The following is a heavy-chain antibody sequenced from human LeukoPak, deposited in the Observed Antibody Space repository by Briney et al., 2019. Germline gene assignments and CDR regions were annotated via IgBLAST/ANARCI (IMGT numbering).Heavy chain of an antibody. J-gene: IGHJ4*02. CDR2: IGYSGDS. CDR1: GGSISSSSYY. D-gene: IGHD5-24*01. V-gene: IGHV4-31*03. Sequence: SETLSLTCTVSGGSISSSSYYWGWIRQPPGEGLEWIGYIGYSGDSYYNPSLRSRVTISVDTSKKQFSLGLNSVTAADTAVYYCARVEAATTNPRFDSWGQGTLITVSS. CDR3: ARVEAATTNPRFDS.